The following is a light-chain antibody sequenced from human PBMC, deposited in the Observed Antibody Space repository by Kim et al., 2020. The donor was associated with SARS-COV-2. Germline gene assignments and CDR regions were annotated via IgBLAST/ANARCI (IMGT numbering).Light chain of an antibody. CDR3: QHIYTSPT. CDR1: QDIGSY. Sequence: IQLTQSPSSLSAYVGDRVTITCRASQDIGSYLAWYQQTPGKAPKLLIYHASTLQRGVPSRFSGSGSGTDFTLTISTLQPDDFATYYCQHIYTSPTFGPGTKVDIK. J-gene: IGKJ3*01. CDR2: HAS. V-gene: IGKV1-9*01.